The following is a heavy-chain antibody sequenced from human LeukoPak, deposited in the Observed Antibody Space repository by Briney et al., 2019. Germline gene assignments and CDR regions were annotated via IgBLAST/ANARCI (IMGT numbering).Heavy chain of an antibody. J-gene: IGHJ4*02. D-gene: IGHD5-24*01. CDR2: IYYSGST. CDR1: GGSFSGYY. Sequence: SETLSLTCAVYGGSFSGYYWSWIRQPPGKGLEWIGYIYYSGSTNYNPPLKSRVTISLDTSKNQFSLKLSSVTAADTAVYYCARASGGYNFDYWGQGTLVTVSS. V-gene: IGHV4-59*01. CDR3: ARASGGYNFDY.